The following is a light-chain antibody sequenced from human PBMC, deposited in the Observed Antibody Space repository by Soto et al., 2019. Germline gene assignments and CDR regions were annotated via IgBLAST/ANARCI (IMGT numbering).Light chain of an antibody. CDR2: AAS. J-gene: IGKJ4*01. Sequence: DIQLTQSPSFLSASVGDRVTITCRASQGISSYLAWYQQKPGKAPKLLIYAASTLQSGVPSRFSGSGSGTEFTLTIGSLQPEDFATYYGQQLNSYPLTFGGGTKVEIK. V-gene: IGKV1-9*01. CDR3: QQLNSYPLT. CDR1: QGISSY.